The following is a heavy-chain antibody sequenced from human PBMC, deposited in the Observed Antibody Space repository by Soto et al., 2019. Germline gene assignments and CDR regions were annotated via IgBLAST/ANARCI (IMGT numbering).Heavy chain of an antibody. Sequence: QVQLVESGGGVVQPGRSLRLSCAASGFTFSSYGMHWVRQAPGKGLEWLAVIWYDGSNKYYADSVKGRFTISGDYSKNTFDLQFNSLIAEDTAVYYCVSVGDSSGQSQHWCQGSLVIVSS. D-gene: IGHD6-25*01. CDR1: GFTFSSYG. CDR2: IWYDGSNK. CDR3: VSVGDSSGQSQH. J-gene: IGHJ1*01. V-gene: IGHV3-33*01.